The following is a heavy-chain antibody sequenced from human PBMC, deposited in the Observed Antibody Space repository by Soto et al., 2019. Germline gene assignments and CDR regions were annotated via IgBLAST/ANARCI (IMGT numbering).Heavy chain of an antibody. D-gene: IGHD3-10*01. CDR2: IYYSGST. J-gene: IGHJ4*02. CDR3: ARVGGFGATTIDY. CDR1: GCSISSGDYY. V-gene: IGHV4-30-4*01. Sequence: SETLSLTCTVSGCSISSGDYYWSWIRQPPGKGLEWIGYIYYSGSTYYNPSLKSRVTISVDTSKNQFSLKLSPVTAADTAVYYCARVGGFGATTIDYWGQGTLVTVSS.